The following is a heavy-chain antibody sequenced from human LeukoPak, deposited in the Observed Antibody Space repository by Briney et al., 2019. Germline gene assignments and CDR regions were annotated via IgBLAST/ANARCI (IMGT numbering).Heavy chain of an antibody. CDR2: IYPSGNT. CDR1: GDSISYFY. J-gene: IGHJ6*03. D-gene: IGHD3-10*01. CDR3: AREDSGSYYNYYYFYMDV. Sequence: SETLSLTCSVSGDSISYFYWSWIRQAAGKGLEWIGRIYPSGNTNYNPSLKSRVTLSVDTSKTQFSLRLSSVTAADTAVYYCAREDSGSYYNYYYFYMDVWGKGTTVTISS. V-gene: IGHV4-4*07.